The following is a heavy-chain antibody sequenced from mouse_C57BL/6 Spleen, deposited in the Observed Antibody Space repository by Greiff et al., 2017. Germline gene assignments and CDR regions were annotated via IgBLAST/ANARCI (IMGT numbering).Heavy chain of an antibody. CDR3: ARWEIWYGNYPYYFDY. CDR1: GYTFTSYW. V-gene: IGHV1-64*01. CDR2: IHPNSGST. J-gene: IGHJ2*01. Sequence: QVQLQQPGAELVKPGASVKLSCKASGYTFTSYWMHWVKQRPGQGLEWIGMIHPNSGSTNYNEKFKSKATLTVDKSSSTAYMQLSSLTSADSAVYYFARWEIWYGNYPYYFDYWGQGTTLTVSS. D-gene: IGHD2-10*02.